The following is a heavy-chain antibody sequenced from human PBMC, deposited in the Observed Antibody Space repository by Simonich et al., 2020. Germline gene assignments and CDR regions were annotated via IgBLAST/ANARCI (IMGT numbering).Heavy chain of an antibody. J-gene: IGHJ4*02. D-gene: IGHD2-15*01. CDR2: MNHNSGNT. CDR3: ARWRGGMSRGYVDY. Sequence: QVQLVQSGAEVQKPGASVKVSCKASGYTFTSYGINWVRQATGQGLEWMGWMNHNSGNTGYAQKFQGRVTITRNTSRSTAYMELSSLRSEDTAVYYCARWRGGMSRGYVDYWGQGTLVTVSS. V-gene: IGHV1-8*03. CDR1: GYTFTSYG.